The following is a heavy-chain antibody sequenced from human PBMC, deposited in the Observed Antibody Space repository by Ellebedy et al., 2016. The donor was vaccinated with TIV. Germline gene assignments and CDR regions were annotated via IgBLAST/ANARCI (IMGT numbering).Heavy chain of an antibody. CDR1: GFTFSSYW. CDR3: ARDLVIYRIVGTTTFGY. Sequence: GESLKISCAASGFTFSSYWMSWVRQAPGKGLEWVANIKQDGSEKYYVDSVKGRFTISRDNAKNSLYLQMNSLRAEDTAMYYCARDLVIYRIVGTTTFGYWGQGILVTVSS. D-gene: IGHD1-26*01. J-gene: IGHJ4*02. CDR2: IKQDGSEK. V-gene: IGHV3-7*01.